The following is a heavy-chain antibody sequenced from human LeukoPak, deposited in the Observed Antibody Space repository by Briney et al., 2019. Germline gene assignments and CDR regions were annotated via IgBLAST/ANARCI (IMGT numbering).Heavy chain of an antibody. CDR2: INPNSGGT. Sequence: ASVKVSCKASGYTFTSYGISWVRQAPGQGLEWMGWINPNSGGTNYAQKFQGRVTMTRDTSISTAYMELSRLRSDDTAVYYCARDFYRSGSYGAFDIWGQGTMVTVSS. D-gene: IGHD1-26*01. CDR1: GYTFTSYG. V-gene: IGHV1-2*02. CDR3: ARDFYRSGSYGAFDI. J-gene: IGHJ3*02.